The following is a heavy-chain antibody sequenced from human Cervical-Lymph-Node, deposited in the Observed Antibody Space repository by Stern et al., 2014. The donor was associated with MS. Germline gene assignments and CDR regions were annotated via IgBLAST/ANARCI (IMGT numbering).Heavy chain of an antibody. J-gene: IGHJ6*02. D-gene: IGHD3-10*01. CDR2: IIPIFGRA. CDR3: ARVVGGGPGSSFLYYFYGMDV. CDR1: GGTFSSYA. V-gene: IGHV1-69*01. Sequence: QVQLVESGAEVKKPGSSVKVSCKASGGTFSSYAISWVRQAPGPGLEWMGGIIPIFGRANYAQMVQGRVPITADEYKSTAFMERGALRSEDTAVYYCARVVGGGPGSSFLYYFYGMDVWGQGTTVTVSS.